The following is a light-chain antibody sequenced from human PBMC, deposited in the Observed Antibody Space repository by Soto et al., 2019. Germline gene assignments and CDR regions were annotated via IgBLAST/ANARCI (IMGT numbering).Light chain of an antibody. V-gene: IGKV3-20*01. Sequence: EIVLTQSPGTLSLSPGERAPLSCRASQSVSSSYLAWYQQKPGQAPRLLIYGASSRATGIPDRFSGSGSGTDFTLTISRLEPEDFAVYYCQQYGSSPWTFGQGTTVDIK. CDR3: QQYGSSPWT. CDR1: QSVSSSY. CDR2: GAS. J-gene: IGKJ1*01.